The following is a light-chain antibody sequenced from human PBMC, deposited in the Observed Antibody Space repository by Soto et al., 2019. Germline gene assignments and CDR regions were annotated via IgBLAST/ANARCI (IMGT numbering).Light chain of an antibody. V-gene: IGLV2-14*01. J-gene: IGLJ1*01. Sequence: QSVLTQPASVSGSPGQSITISCTGTSSDVGDYNYVSWYQQHPGKAPKLMIYEVSNRPSGVSNRFSGAQSGNTASLTISGLHAEEEADYYCSSYTRSSTLYVFGTGTKLTVL. CDR3: SSYTRSSTLYV. CDR1: SSDVGDYNY. CDR2: EVS.